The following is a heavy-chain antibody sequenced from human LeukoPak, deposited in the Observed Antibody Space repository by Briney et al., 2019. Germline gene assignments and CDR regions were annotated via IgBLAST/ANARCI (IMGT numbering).Heavy chain of an antibody. CDR1: GFTFSSYA. D-gene: IGHD6-19*01. Sequence: GGSLRLSCAASGFTFSSYAMHWVRQAPGKGLEWVAVISYDGSNKYYADSVKGRFTIPRDNSKNTLYLQMNSLRPEDTAVFYCAKERYGSGWAAGDYWGQGTLVTVFS. CDR3: AKERYGSGWAAGDY. J-gene: IGHJ4*02. CDR2: ISYDGSNK. V-gene: IGHV3-30-3*01.